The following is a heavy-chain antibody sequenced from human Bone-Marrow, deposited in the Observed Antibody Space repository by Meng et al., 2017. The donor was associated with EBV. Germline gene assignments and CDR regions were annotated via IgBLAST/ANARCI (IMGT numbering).Heavy chain of an antibody. CDR1: GGTFRNYA. CDR2: FLPTLGAP. J-gene: IGHJ4*02. D-gene: IGHD3-10*01. Sequence: VTWGRSAVEVKRPGSSVKVACKTSGGTFRNYAFSWVRQAPRKGLEWMGGFLPTLGAPNYAQKFHGRVTTTADESTSTHYMDLSSLRSDDTAVYYCASESGRGYTPDYWGQGTLVTVSS. V-gene: IGHV1-69*01. CDR3: ASESGRGYTPDY.